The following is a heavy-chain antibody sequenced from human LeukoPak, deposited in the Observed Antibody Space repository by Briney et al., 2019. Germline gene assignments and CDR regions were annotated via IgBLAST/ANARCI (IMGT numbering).Heavy chain of an antibody. V-gene: IGHV3-21*01. Sequence: PGGSLRLSCAASGFTFSSYSMNWVRQAPGKGLEWVSSISNDGKYIYYADSVKGRFTISRDNAKSSLYLQMNSLRAEDTAVYYCATYSSLNRREFQFWGQGTLLTVSS. CDR1: GFTFSSYS. CDR2: ISNDGKYI. J-gene: IGHJ1*01. CDR3: ATYSSLNRREFQF. D-gene: IGHD3-22*01.